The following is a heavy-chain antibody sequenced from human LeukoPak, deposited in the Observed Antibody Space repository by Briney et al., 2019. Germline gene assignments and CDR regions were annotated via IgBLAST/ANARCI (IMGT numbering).Heavy chain of an antibody. CDR2: FDPEDGET. CDR3: AIGVPAAYDAFDI. V-gene: IGHV1-24*01. J-gene: IGHJ3*02. CDR1: GYTLTELS. D-gene: IGHD2-2*01. Sequence: GASVKVSCKVSGYTLTELSMHWVRQAPGKGLEWMGGFDPEDGETIYAQKFQGRVTMTEDTSTDTAYMELSSLRSDDTAVYYCAIGVPAAYDAFDIWGQGTMVTVSS.